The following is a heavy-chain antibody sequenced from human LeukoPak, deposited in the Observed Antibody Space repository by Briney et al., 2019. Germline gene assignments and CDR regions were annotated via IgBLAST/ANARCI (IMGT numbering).Heavy chain of an antibody. D-gene: IGHD3-22*01. Sequence: RGSVKLSCEASGFTFSSYSMNWVRQAPGKGLECIASINPNSSYIYYADAVKGRFTISRDNAKNSLYLQMNSLRAEDTAVYYCARRGRTDYYYDSSGPDAFDIWGQGTMVTVSS. V-gene: IGHV3-21*01. CDR2: INPNSSYI. CDR3: ARRGRTDYYYDSSGPDAFDI. CDR1: GFTFSSYS. J-gene: IGHJ3*02.